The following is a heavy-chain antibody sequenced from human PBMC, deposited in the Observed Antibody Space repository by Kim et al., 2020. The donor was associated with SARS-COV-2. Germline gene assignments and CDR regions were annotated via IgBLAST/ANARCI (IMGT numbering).Heavy chain of an antibody. J-gene: IGHJ6*03. CDR2: MNPNSGNT. Sequence: ASVKVSCKASGYTFTSYDFNWVRQATGQGLEWMGWMNPNSGNTGYAQKFQGRVTMTRNTSISTAYMELSSLRSEDTAVYYCARGQILYGDYVFHVPLYYYYMDVWGKGTTVTVSS. CDR3: ARGQILYGDYVFHVPLYYYYMDV. V-gene: IGHV1-8*01. CDR1: GYTFTSYD. D-gene: IGHD4-17*01.